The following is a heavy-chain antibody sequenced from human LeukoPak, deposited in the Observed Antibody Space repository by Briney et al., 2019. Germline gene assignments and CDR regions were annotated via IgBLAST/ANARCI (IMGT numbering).Heavy chain of an antibody. CDR3: ARSGLSRFGF. D-gene: IGHD2/OR15-2a*01. J-gene: IGHJ4*02. Sequence: GGSLRLSCEASGFTFSTFAMIWVRQPPGKGLEWVSSIFPSGGEIHYADSVRGRFTISRDNSRNTLYLQMNSLRAEDTAVYYCARSGLSRFGFWGQGTLVTVSS. CDR2: IFPSGGEI. V-gene: IGHV3-23*01. CDR1: GFTFSTFA.